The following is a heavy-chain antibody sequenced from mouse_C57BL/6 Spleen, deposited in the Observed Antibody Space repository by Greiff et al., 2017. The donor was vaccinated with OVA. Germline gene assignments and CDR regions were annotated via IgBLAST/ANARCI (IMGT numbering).Heavy chain of an antibody. Sequence: EVHLVESGEGLVKPGGSLKLSCAASGFTFSSYAMSWVRQTPEKRLEWVAYISSGGDYIYYADTVKGRFTISRDNTRNNLYLQMSSLKSEDAAMYYCTRDTLYAMDYWGQGTSVTVSS. D-gene: IGHD5-1-1*01. V-gene: IGHV5-9-1*02. J-gene: IGHJ4*01. CDR3: TRDTLYAMDY. CDR1: GFTFSSYA. CDR2: ISSGGDYI.